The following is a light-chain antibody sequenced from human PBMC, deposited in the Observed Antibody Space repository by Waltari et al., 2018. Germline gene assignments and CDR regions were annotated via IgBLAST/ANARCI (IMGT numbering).Light chain of an antibody. CDR2: RVS. CDR3: MQALQAPPT. CDR1: QSLLHSNGNTY. Sequence: DIVMTQTPLSLSVTPGELASISCRSSQSLLHSNGNTYLYWYLQKPGQPPRLLIYRVSNRLSGVPDRFSGSGSGTDFTLKISRVEAEDVGVYYCMQALQAPPTFGQGTKVEI. J-gene: IGKJ1*01. V-gene: IGKV2-29*02.